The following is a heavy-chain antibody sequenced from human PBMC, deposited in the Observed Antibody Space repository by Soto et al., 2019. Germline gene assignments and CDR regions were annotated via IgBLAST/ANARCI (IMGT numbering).Heavy chain of an antibody. CDR3: ARGEVGIAVAGFEDPFDY. Sequence: QVQLVQSGAEVKKPGASVKVSCKASGYTFTSYGISWGRKAPGQGIEGREGISGYNGNTNYAQKLQGRVTMTTDTSTSTAYMELRSLRSDDTAVYYCARGEVGIAVAGFEDPFDYWGQGTLVTVSS. D-gene: IGHD6-19*01. V-gene: IGHV1-18*01. J-gene: IGHJ4*02. CDR2: ISGYNGNT. CDR1: GYTFTSYG.